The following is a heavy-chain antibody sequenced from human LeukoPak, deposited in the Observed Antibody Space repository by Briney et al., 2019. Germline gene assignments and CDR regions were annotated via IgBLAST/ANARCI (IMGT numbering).Heavy chain of an antibody. CDR2: ISADGGGT. CDR1: GFTFSNWA. V-gene: IGHV3-23*01. CDR3: ARDGYGDYYFDY. J-gene: IGHJ4*02. D-gene: IGHD4-17*01. Sequence: PGGSLRLSRAASGFTFSNWAITWVRQAPGMGLEWVSSISADGGGTYYADSVKGRFTVSRDSAKSSLYLQMNSLRDEDTAVYYCARDGYGDYYFDYWGQGTLVTVSS.